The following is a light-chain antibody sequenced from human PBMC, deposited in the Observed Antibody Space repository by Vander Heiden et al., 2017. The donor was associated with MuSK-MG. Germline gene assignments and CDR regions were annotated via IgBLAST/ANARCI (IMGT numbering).Light chain of an antibody. CDR2: GAT. CDR3: QYTGT. V-gene: IGKV3-20*01. CDR1: QSLTSTY. J-gene: IGKJ1*01. Sequence: EVVLTPSPGTLSLSPGDRATLSCRASQSLTSTYLAWYQQKPGQAPRLLIYGATSRATGIPDRFSGSGSGTDFTLTISRLEPEDFAVYFCQYTGTFGQGTKVEIK.